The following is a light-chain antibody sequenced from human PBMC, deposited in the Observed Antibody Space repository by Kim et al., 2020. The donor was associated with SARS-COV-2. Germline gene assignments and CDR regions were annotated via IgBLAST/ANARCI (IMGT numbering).Light chain of an antibody. Sequence: DIQMTQSPSPLSASVGDRVTITCRASQSISPWLAWYQQKPGKAPKLLIYDASSLESGVPSRFSGRGSGTEFTLTISSLQPDDFATYYCQQYNSYSSTFGQGTKVDIK. J-gene: IGKJ1*01. V-gene: IGKV1-5*01. CDR1: QSISPW. CDR2: DAS. CDR3: QQYNSYSST.